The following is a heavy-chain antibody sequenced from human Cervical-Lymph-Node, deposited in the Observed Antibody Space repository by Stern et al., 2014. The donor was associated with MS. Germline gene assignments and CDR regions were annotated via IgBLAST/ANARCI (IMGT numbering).Heavy chain of an antibody. CDR2: IYSDEDK. J-gene: IGHJ6*02. CDR3: ARQGNVDWSPHSYYVMDV. CDR1: GFSIRTSGVG. V-gene: IGHV2-5*02. D-gene: IGHD3-9*01. Sequence: ESGPTLVKPTETLTLTCSLSGFSIRTSGVGVGWIRQPPGKALEWLALIYSDEDKRYSPSLKSRLTVSQDTSKNQVVLTMTNMAPVDTATYYCARQGNVDWSPHSYYVMDVWGQGTTVTVTS.